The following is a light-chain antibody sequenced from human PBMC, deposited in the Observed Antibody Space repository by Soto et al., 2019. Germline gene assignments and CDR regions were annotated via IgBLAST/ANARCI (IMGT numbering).Light chain of an antibody. J-gene: IGKJ2*01. CDR3: QQYDNLVT. CDR1: QDISNY. CDR2: DAS. V-gene: IGKV1-33*01. Sequence: DIQMTQSPSSLSASVGDRVTITCQASQDISNYLNWYQQKPGKAPKLLIYDASNLETGVPSRFSRSGSGTDFTITISSLQPEDIATYYCQQYDNLVTFGQGTKLEIK.